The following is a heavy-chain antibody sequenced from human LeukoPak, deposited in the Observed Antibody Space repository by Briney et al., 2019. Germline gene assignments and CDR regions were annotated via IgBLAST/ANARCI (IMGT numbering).Heavy chain of an antibody. CDR1: GGSISSYY. D-gene: IGHD6-19*01. J-gene: IGHJ4*02. Sequence: SETLSLTCTVSGGSISSYYWSWIRQPPGKGLEWIGYIYYSGSTNYNPSLKSRVTISVDTSKNQFSLKLSSVTAADTAVYYCARAGRSDGWNFDYWGQGTLVTVSS. CDR2: IYYSGST. CDR3: ARAGRSDGWNFDY. V-gene: IGHV4-59*01.